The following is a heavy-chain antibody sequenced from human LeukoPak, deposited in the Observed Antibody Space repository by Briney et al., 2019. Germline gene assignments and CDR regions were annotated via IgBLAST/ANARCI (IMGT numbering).Heavy chain of an antibody. V-gene: IGHV4-59*01. Sequence: PSETLSLTCTVSGGSISSYYWSWIRQPPGKGLEWIGYIYYSGSTNYNPSLKSRVTISVDTYNKQFSLKLSSVPAADTAVYYCARVGQQQLGDSFDYWGQGTLVTVSS. D-gene: IGHD6-13*01. CDR2: IYYSGST. CDR1: GGSISSYY. J-gene: IGHJ4*02. CDR3: ARVGQQQLGDSFDY.